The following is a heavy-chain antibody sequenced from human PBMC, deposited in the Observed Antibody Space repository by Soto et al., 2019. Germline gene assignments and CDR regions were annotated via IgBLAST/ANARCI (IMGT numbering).Heavy chain of an antibody. V-gene: IGHV1-3*01. CDR2: INAGNGNT. CDR3: ASPRTGYSSSWYFFDY. J-gene: IGHJ4*02. CDR1: GYTFTSYG. Sequence: GSVKVSWKASGYTFTSYGMDLVRPAPRQRLEWMGWINAGNGNTKYSQKFQGRVTITRDTSASTAYMELSSLRSEDTAVYYCASPRTGYSSSWYFFDYWGQGTLVTVSS. D-gene: IGHD6-13*01.